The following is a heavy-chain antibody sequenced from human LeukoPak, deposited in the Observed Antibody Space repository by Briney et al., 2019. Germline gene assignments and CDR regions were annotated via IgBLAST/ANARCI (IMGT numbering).Heavy chain of an antibody. CDR3: VRGGYGWTVDS. V-gene: IGHV3-11*01. CDR1: GFNLNDNF. Sequence: PGGSLRLSCTASGFNLNDNFMGWICQAPGKGLEWISYISSKGDTIHYSDPVKGRFSIARDNPQKSLYLQMNSLRVEDTAVYYCVRGGYGWTVDSWGQGTLVTVSS. D-gene: IGHD5-18*01. CDR2: ISSKGDTI. J-gene: IGHJ5*01.